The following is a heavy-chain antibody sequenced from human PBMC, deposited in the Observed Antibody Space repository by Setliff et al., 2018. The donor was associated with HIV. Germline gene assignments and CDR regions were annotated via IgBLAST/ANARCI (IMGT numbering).Heavy chain of an antibody. D-gene: IGHD3-10*01. V-gene: IGHV4-59*08. CDR2: IYYSGST. Sequence: SETLSLTCTVSGGSISSYYWSWIRQPPGKGLEWIGYIYYSGSTNYNPSLKSRVTISVDTSKNQFSLKLSSVTAAATAVYYCARQITMVRGVYQPYYYYYMDVWGKGTTVTVSS. CDR3: ARQITMVRGVYQPYYYYYMDV. J-gene: IGHJ6*03. CDR1: GGSISSYY.